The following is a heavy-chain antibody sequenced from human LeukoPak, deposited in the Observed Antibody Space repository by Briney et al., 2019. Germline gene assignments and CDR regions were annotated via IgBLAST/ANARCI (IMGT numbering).Heavy chain of an antibody. J-gene: IGHJ4*02. V-gene: IGHV1-2*02. CDR2: INPNTGGT. D-gene: IGHD5-12*01. CDR3: AKARIYSGYDGVDY. Sequence: ASVKVSCKASGYTFTGYYIHWVRQAPGQGLEWMGWINPNTGGTNYAQRFQGRVTMTRDTSISTAYMELSNLRLDDTAVYYCAKARIYSGYDGVDYWGQGTLVTVSS. CDR1: GYTFTGYY.